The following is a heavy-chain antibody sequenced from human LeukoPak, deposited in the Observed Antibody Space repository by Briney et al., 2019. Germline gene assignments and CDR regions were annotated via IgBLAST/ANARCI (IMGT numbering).Heavy chain of an antibody. D-gene: IGHD6-13*01. V-gene: IGHV3-7*05. CDR1: GFIFSNYW. Sequence: GGSLRLSCTASGFIFSNYWMSWVRQTPEKGLEWVANIKQDGSEKVYVDSVKGRFTISRDNGKSSLYLQMSGLRAEDTAVYYCARDPYSGSWSYGMDVWGQGTTVTVSS. J-gene: IGHJ6*02. CDR3: ARDPYSGSWSYGMDV. CDR2: IKQDGSEK.